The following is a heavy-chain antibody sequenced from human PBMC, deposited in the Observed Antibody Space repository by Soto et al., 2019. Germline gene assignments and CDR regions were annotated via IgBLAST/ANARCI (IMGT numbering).Heavy chain of an antibody. CDR3: TTDSGMSPYSFDY. D-gene: IGHD1-26*01. CDR1: GFTFSKAW. J-gene: IGHJ4*02. Sequence: GGSLRLSCATSGFTFSKAWVGWVRQAPGKGLEWVGRIMSKTDGGTTDYAAPVKGRFTISRDDSKSTLYLQMNSLKTEDTAFYYCTTDSGMSPYSFDYWGQGTLVTVSS. CDR2: IMSKTDGGTT. V-gene: IGHV3-15*01.